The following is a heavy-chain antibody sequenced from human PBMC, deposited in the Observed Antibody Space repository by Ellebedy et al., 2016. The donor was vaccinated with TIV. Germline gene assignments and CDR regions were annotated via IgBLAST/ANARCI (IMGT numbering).Heavy chain of an antibody. CDR1: GFRFSDYG. J-gene: IGHJ4*02. Sequence: GESLKISCAASGFRFSDYGMHWVRQSPGKGLEWVAVIWYDGSNKYYADSVKGRLTISRDNAKNSLYLQMNSLRAEDTALYYCAKDKRMITFGGVIDYWGQGTLVTVSS. V-gene: IGHV3-33*03. CDR2: IWYDGSNK. D-gene: IGHD3-16*01. CDR3: AKDKRMITFGGVIDY.